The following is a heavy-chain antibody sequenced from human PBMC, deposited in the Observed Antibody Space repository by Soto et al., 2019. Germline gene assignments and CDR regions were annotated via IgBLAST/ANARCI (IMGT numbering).Heavy chain of an antibody. CDR1: GFTFSSDS. Sequence: GSRRLSCAASGFTFSSDSMSWVRQAPGKGLEWVSAISGSGGSTYYADSVKGRFTISRDNSKNTLYLQMNSLRAEDTAVYYCAKVLYYYDSSGYYYPFDYWGQGTLVTVSS. J-gene: IGHJ4*02. CDR3: AKVLYYYDSSGYYYPFDY. V-gene: IGHV3-23*01. D-gene: IGHD3-22*01. CDR2: ISGSGGST.